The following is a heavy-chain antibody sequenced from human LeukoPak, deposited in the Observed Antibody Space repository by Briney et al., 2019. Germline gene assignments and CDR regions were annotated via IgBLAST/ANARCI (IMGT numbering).Heavy chain of an antibody. CDR3: ASRAVAVARYFDL. CDR2: INHSGST. D-gene: IGHD6-19*01. CDR1: GGPFSGYY. V-gene: IGHV4-34*01. J-gene: IGHJ2*01. Sequence: ETSETLSLTCAVYGGPFSGYYWSWIRQPPGKGLEWIGEINHSGSTNYNPSLKSRVTISVDTSKNQFSLKLSSVTAADTAVYYCASRAVAVARYFDLWGRGTLVTVSS.